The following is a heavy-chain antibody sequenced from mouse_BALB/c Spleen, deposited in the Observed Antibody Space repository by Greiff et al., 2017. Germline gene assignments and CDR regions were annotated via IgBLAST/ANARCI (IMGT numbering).Heavy chain of an antibody. CDR1: GFNIKDYY. D-gene: IGHD3-1*01. CDR2: IDPENGNT. Sequence: VQLQQSGAELVRPGALVKLSCKASGFNIKDYYMHWVKQRPEQGLEWIGWIDPENGNTIYDPKFQGKASITADTSSNTAYLQLSSLTSEDTAVYYCARGSGYVGVYAMDYWGQGTSVTVSS. J-gene: IGHJ4*01. V-gene: IGHV14-1*02. CDR3: ARGSGYVGVYAMDY.